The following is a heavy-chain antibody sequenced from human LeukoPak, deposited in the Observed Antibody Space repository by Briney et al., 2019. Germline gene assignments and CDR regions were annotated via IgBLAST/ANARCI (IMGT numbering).Heavy chain of an antibody. CDR3: ARPYYYDSRIDP. CDR2: MYYSGST. CDR1: GGSISSGDYY. J-gene: IGHJ5*02. V-gene: IGHV4-30-4*01. D-gene: IGHD3-22*01. Sequence: PSQTLFLTCTVSGGSISSGDYYWSWIRQPPGKGLEGIAYMYYSGSTYYNPSLKSRVTMSADTSKNQLSLKLSSVTAADTAVYYCARPYYYDSRIDPWGQGILVTVSS.